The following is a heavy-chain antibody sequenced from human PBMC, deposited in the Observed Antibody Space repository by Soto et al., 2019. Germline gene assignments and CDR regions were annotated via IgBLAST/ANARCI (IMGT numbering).Heavy chain of an antibody. J-gene: IGHJ3*02. CDR3: AKPVALCRPPDAFDI. V-gene: IGHV4-39*01. CDR1: GDSMRRSPYY. CDR2: MYESGTT. Sequence: PSETLSLTCTVSGDSMRRSPYYWAWIRQPPGKGVEWIASMYESGTTYYNPSLESRVTMSVDTSKNQFSLNLTSVTAADSALYFCAKPVALCRPPDAFDIWGQGTLVTVSS.